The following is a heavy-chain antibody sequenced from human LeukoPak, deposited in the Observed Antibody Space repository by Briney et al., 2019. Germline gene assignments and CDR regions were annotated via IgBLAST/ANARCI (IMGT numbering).Heavy chain of an antibody. D-gene: IGHD4-11*01. V-gene: IGHV3-74*01. J-gene: IGHJ4*02. CDR1: GFTLTNYW. Sequence: GGSLRLSCAASGFTLTNYWIHWVRQAPGKGLVWVSRISSDGTTTYADSVKGRFSISRDNAENTVFLQMNSLRAEDTAVYYCTRMGGIRYSNPFDYWGQGILVTVSS. CDR3: TRMGGIRYSNPFDY. CDR2: ISSDGTT.